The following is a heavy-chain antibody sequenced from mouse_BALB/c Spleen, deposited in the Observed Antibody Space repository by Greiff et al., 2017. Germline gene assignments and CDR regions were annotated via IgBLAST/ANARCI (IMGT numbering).Heavy chain of an antibody. V-gene: IGHV5-6-4*01. CDR3: TRDYPLYAMDY. CDR1: GFTFSSYT. J-gene: IGHJ4*01. D-gene: IGHD5-5*01. Sequence: EVHLVESGGGLVKPGGSLKLSCAASGFTFSSYTMSWVRQTPEKRLEWVATISSGGSYTYYPDSVKGRFTISRDNAKNTLYLQMSSLKSEDTAMYYCTRDYPLYAMDYWGQGTSVTVSS. CDR2: ISSGGSYT.